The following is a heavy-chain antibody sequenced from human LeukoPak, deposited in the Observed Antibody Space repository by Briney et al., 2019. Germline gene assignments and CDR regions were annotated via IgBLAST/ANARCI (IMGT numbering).Heavy chain of an antibody. J-gene: IGHJ4*02. CDR1: GYTFTSYG. V-gene: IGHV1-18*01. Sequence: GASVKVSCKASGYTFTSYGISWVRQAPGQGLEWMGWISAYNGNTNYAQKLQGRVTMTTDTSTSTAYMELRSLRSDDTAVYYCARDSPSWGYGPIDYWGQGTLVTVSS. D-gene: IGHD5-18*01. CDR3: ARDSPSWGYGPIDY. CDR2: ISAYNGNT.